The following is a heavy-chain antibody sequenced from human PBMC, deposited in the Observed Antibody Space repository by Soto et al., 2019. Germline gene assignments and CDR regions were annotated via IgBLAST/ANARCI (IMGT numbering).Heavy chain of an antibody. CDR1: GGSISSYY. CDR3: ARDPHSHYYGSGSPSNWFDP. J-gene: IGHJ5*02. CDR2: IYYSGST. V-gene: IGHV4-59*01. Sequence: SETLSLTCTVSGGSISSYYWSWIRQPPGKGLEWIGYIYYSGSTNYNPSLKSRVTISVDTSKNQFSLKLSSVTAADTAVYYCARDPHSHYYGSGSPSNWFDPWGQGTLVTVSS. D-gene: IGHD3-10*01.